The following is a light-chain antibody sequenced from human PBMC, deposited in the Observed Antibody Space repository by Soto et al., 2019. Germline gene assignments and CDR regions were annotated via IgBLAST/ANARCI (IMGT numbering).Light chain of an antibody. Sequence: QSALTQPASVSGSPGQSITISCTGTSSDVGDYNYVSWYQQRPGKAPKLMIYEVSNRPSGVSSRFSGSKSGNTASLTLSGLQAQDEADYYYSSYTNSSTHHYVFGTGTKLTVL. CDR1: SSDVGDYNY. CDR3: SSYTNSSTHHYV. J-gene: IGLJ1*01. CDR2: EVS. V-gene: IGLV2-14*01.